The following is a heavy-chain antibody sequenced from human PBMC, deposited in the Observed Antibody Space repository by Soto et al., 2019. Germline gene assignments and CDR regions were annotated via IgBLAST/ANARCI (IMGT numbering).Heavy chain of an antibody. CDR3: ARDLQTYDSSDNYFDY. CDR1: GFTFSSYS. CDR2: ISSSSSTI. V-gene: IGHV3-48*02. J-gene: IGHJ4*02. Sequence: GGSLRLSCAASGFTFSSYSMNWVRQAPGKGLEWVSYISSSSSTIYYADSVKGRFTISRDNAKNSLYLQMNSLRDEDTAVYYCARDLQTYDSSDNYFDYWGQGTLVTVSS. D-gene: IGHD3-22*01.